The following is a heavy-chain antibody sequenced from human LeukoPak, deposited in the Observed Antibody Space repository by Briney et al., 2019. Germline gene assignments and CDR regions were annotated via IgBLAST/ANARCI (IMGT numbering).Heavy chain of an antibody. CDR2: IYTSGST. D-gene: IGHD6-25*01. CDR1: GGSISSGSYY. J-gene: IGHJ5*02. V-gene: IGHV4-61*02. CDR3: ARRPSSEVYRFDA. Sequence: KSSQTLSLTCTVSGGSISSGSYYWSSIRQPAGKGLEWIGRIYTSGSTNYNPSLKSRVTISVDTSKNQYSLKLSSVTAADTAVYYCARRPSSEVYRFDAWGEGTLVTVSS.